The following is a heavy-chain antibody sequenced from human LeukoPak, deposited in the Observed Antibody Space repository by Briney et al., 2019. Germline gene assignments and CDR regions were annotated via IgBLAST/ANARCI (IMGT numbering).Heavy chain of an antibody. Sequence: QSGGSLRLSCAASGFTFSSYAMSWVRQAPGKGLEWVSGISGSGGSIGSVSGRFTISRDNSKNTLFLQMNSLRAEDTAVYYCAKVRSSWPRPTYYGMDVWGQGTTVTVSS. D-gene: IGHD6-13*01. CDR3: AKVRSSWPRPTYYGMDV. CDR2: ISGSGGS. V-gene: IGHV3-23*01. CDR1: GFTFSSYA. J-gene: IGHJ6*02.